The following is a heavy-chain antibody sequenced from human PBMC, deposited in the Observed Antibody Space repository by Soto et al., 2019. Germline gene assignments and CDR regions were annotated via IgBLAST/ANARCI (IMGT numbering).Heavy chain of an antibody. CDR3: ARGEEGAVAGYFDY. Sequence: SVKVSCKASGGTFSSYAISWVRQAPGQGLEWMGGIIPIFGTANYAQKFQGRVTITADESTGTAYMELSSLRSEDTAVYYCARGEEGAVAGYFDYWGQGTLVTVPQ. CDR1: GGTFSSYA. D-gene: IGHD6-19*01. CDR2: IIPIFGTA. V-gene: IGHV1-69*13. J-gene: IGHJ4*02.